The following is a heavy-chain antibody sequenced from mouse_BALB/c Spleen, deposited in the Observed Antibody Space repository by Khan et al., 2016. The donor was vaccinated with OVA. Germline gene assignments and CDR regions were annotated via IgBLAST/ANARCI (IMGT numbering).Heavy chain of an antibody. CDR3: ARPAYDGYCDY. V-gene: IGHV1S137*01. J-gene: IGHJ2*01. Sequence: QVQLQQSGPELVRPGVSVKISCKGSGYTFTDYAVYWVKQSHAKSLEWIGLISTYSGNTNYNQNFKGKAAMTVDKSSSTAYMELARLTSEDSAIYYCARPAYDGYCDYWGQGTTLTVSS. CDR1: GYTFTDYA. D-gene: IGHD2-3*01. CDR2: ISTYSGNT.